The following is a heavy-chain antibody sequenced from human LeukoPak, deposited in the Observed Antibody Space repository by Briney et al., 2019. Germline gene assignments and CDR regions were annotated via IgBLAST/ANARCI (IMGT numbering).Heavy chain of an antibody. V-gene: IGHV4-4*07. CDR2: IYSTGSA. CDR3: AGAIYGDFYFDY. D-gene: IGHD4-17*01. J-gene: IGHJ4*02. CDR1: AGSISSYY. Sequence: SETLSLTCTISAGSISSYYWTWIRQPAGKGLEWIGHIYSTGSASYNPSLNSRVTMSLDTSKNQFSLKLISVTAADTAVYYCAGAIYGDFYFDYWGQGTLATVSS.